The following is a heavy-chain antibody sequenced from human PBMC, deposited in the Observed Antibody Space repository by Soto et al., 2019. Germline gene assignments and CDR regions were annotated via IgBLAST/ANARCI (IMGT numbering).Heavy chain of an antibody. J-gene: IGHJ5*02. V-gene: IGHV4-34*01. CDR1: GGSFSGYY. Sequence: SETLSLTCAVYGGSFSGYYWSWIRQPPGKGLEWIGEINHSGSTNYNPSLKSRVTISVDTSKNQFSLKRSSVTAADTAVYYCARKKYGSRHYYGSGRSSSWFDPWGQGTLVTVSS. CDR3: ARKKYGSRHYYGSGRSSSWFDP. D-gene: IGHD3-10*01. CDR2: INHSGST.